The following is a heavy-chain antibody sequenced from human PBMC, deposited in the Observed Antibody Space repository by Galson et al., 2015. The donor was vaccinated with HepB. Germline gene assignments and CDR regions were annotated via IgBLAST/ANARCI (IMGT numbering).Heavy chain of an antibody. V-gene: IGHV3-33*05. D-gene: IGHD5-24*01. CDR2: ISHGGGHK. J-gene: IGHJ6*03. Sequence: SLRLSCAASGFTLRNYGMHWVRQAPGKGLEWVAFISHGGGHKNCRDSVKGRFAISRDNSKNTLSLQMNSLRTEDTALYYCARDAAGWSAGRYNHHHYYMDVWGKGTTVTVS. CDR1: GFTLRNYG. CDR3: ARDAAGWSAGRYNHHHYYMDV.